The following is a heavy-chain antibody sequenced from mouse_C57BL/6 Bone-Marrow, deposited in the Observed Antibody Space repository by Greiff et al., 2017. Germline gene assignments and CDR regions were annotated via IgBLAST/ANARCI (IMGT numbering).Heavy chain of an antibody. Sequence: EVQLVESGGDLVKPGGSLKLSCAASGFTFSSYGMSWVRQTPDKRLEWVATISSGGSYTYYPDSVKGRFTISRDNAKYTLYLQMSSLKSEDTAMYYCARHHAGFAYWGQGTLVTVSA. V-gene: IGHV5-6*01. CDR3: ARHHAGFAY. CDR1: GFTFSSYG. J-gene: IGHJ3*01. CDR2: ISSGGSYT.